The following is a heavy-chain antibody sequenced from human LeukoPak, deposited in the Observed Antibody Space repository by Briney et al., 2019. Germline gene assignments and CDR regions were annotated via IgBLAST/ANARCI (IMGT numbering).Heavy chain of an antibody. Sequence: SETLSLTCTVSGYSINSGYYWGWFRQPPGKGLEWIGSIYYSGSTYYNPSLKSRVTISVDTSKNQFSLKLSSVTAADTAVYYCARSRYSSSWYESRFEYFQHWGQGTLVTVSS. V-gene: IGHV4-38-2*02. CDR3: ARSRYSSSWYESRFEYFQH. CDR2: IYYSGST. J-gene: IGHJ1*01. CDR1: GYSINSGYY. D-gene: IGHD6-13*01.